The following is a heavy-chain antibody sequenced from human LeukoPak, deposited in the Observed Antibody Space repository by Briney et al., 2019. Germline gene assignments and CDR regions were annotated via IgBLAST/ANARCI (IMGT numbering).Heavy chain of an antibody. D-gene: IGHD2-15*01. J-gene: IGHJ4*02. CDR2: IDPSSGT. CDR1: GYSFSAYY. Sequence: EASVKVSCKASGYSFSAYYMHWVRQAPGQGLEWMGWIDPSSGTSYAQKFQGRVTMTRDTSISTAHMELSRLTSGDTAVYYCTRGGRLEFDYWGQGSLVTVSS. CDR3: TRGGRLEFDY. V-gene: IGHV1-2*02.